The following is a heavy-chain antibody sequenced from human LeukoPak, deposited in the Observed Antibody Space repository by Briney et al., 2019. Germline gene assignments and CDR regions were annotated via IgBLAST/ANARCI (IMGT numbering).Heavy chain of an antibody. V-gene: IGHV3-48*01. J-gene: IGHJ3*02. CDR1: GFTFSSYS. Sequence: SGGSLRLSCAASGFTFSSYSMNWVRQAPGKGLEWVSYISSSSSTIYYADSVKGRFTISRDNAKNSLYLQMNSLRAEDTAVYYCARDPPPLNYAFDIWGQGTMATVSS. CDR3: ARDPPPLNYAFDI. CDR2: ISSSSSTI. D-gene: IGHD5-24*01.